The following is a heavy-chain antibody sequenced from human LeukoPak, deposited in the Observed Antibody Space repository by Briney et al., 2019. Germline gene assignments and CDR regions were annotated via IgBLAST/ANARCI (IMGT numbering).Heavy chain of an antibody. CDR3: ASPRGVMTNGPFFDN. J-gene: IGHJ4*02. CDR1: GFTFIDYY. CDR2: ISRSGSTT. Sequence: GGSLRLSCAASGFTFIDYYMTWIRQAPGKGLEWVSYISRSGSTTEYADSVRGRFTISRDDAQNSLYLQMDSLSAEDTAVYYCASPRGVMTNGPFFDNWGQGTLVTVSS. D-gene: IGHD3-22*01. V-gene: IGHV3-11*01.